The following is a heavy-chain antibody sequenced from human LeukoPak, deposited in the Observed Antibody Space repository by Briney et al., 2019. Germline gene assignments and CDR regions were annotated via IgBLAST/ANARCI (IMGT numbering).Heavy chain of an antibody. CDR3: ARDLGDSSGHYFFDY. Sequence: ASVKVSYKASGYTFTGYYMHWVRQAPGQGLEWMGWINPNSGGTNYAQKFQGRVTMTRDTSISTAYMELSRLRSDDTAMYYCARDLGDSSGHYFFDYWGQGTLVTVSS. CDR1: GYTFTGYY. J-gene: IGHJ4*02. V-gene: IGHV1-2*02. D-gene: IGHD3-22*01. CDR2: INPNSGGT.